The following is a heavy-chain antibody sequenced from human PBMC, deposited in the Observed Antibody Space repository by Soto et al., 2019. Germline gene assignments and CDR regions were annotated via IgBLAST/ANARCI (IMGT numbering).Heavy chain of an antibody. Sequence: QVQLQESAPGLVKPSETLSLTCTVSGSSISSYYWSWIRQPPGKGLEWFGISYYSGSTNYNPSLKSRVTISVDTSKNQFSLKLSSVTAADTAVYYCARRWGSYFDYWGQGTLVTVAS. D-gene: IGHD7-27*01. J-gene: IGHJ4*02. CDR3: ARRWGSYFDY. CDR2: SYYSGST. V-gene: IGHV4-59*08. CDR1: GSSISSYY.